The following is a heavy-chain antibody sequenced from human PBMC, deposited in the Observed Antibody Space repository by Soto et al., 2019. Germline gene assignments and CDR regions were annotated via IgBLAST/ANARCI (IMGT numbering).Heavy chain of an antibody. Sequence: GGSLRLSCAASGFTFSSYAMSWVRQAPGKGLEWVSAISGSGGSTYYADSVKGRFTISRDNSKNTLYLQMNSLRAEDTAVYYCARWIQGSHAFEIWGQGTMVTVSS. V-gene: IGHV3-23*01. D-gene: IGHD5-18*01. CDR2: ISGSGGST. CDR3: ARWIQGSHAFEI. CDR1: GFTFSSYA. J-gene: IGHJ3*02.